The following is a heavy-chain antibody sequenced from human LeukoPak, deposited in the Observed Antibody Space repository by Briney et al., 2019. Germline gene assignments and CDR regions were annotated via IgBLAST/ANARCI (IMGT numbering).Heavy chain of an antibody. J-gene: IGHJ4*02. Sequence: GASVKVSCKASGYTFTSYYMHWVRQAPGQGLEWMGIINPSGGSTSYAQKFQGRVTMTRDTSTSTVYMELSSLRSEDTAVYYCARGGVLRYFDWPPFDYWGQGTLVTVSS. V-gene: IGHV1-46*01. CDR3: ARGGVLRYFDWPPFDY. CDR1: GYTFTSYY. CDR2: INPSGGST. D-gene: IGHD3-9*01.